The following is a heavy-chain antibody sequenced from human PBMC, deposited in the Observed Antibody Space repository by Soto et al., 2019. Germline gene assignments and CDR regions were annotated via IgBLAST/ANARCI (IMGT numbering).Heavy chain of an antibody. J-gene: IGHJ4*02. V-gene: IGHV3-21*05. D-gene: IGHD3-22*01. CDR2: ISSSSNSI. CDR3: ARVSRFGMIVVGPVDY. Sequence: GGSLRLSCAASGFTFSSYSMNWVRQAPGKGLEWVSYISSSSNSIYYADSVKGRFTISRDNAKNSLYLQMNSLRAEDTAVYYCARVSRFGMIVVGPVDYWGQGTLVTVSS. CDR1: GFTFSSYS.